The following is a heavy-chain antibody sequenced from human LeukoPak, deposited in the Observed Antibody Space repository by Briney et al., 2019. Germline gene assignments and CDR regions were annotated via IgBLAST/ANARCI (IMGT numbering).Heavy chain of an antibody. CDR2: INHSGST. Sequence: PSETLSLTCAVYGGSFSGYYWSWIRQPPGKGLEWIGEINHSGSTNYDPSLKSRVTISVDTSKNQFSLKLSSVTAADTAVYYCARNVDTAMTPYFDYWGQGTLVTVSS. CDR3: ARNVDTAMTPYFDY. CDR1: GGSFSGYY. V-gene: IGHV4-34*01. D-gene: IGHD5-18*01. J-gene: IGHJ4*02.